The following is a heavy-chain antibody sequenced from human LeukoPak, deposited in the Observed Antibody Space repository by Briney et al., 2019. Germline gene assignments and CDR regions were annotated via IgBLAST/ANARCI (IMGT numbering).Heavy chain of an antibody. CDR1: GGTFSSYA. Sequence: ASVKVSCKASGGTFSSYAISWVRQAPGQGLEWMGGIIPIFGTANYAQKFQGRVTITADESTSTAYMELSSLRSEDTAVYYCARDLRVAGGNYYYYYMDVWGKGTTVTVSS. CDR3: ARDLRVAGGNYYYYYMDV. V-gene: IGHV1-69*13. D-gene: IGHD6-19*01. CDR2: IIPIFGTA. J-gene: IGHJ6*03.